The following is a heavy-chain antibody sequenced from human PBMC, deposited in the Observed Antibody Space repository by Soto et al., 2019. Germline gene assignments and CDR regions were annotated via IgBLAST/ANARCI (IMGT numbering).Heavy chain of an antibody. D-gene: IGHD3-3*01. CDR1: GFTFSSYS. Sequence: GGSLRLSCAASGFTFSSYSMNWVRQAPGKGLEWVPYISSSSSTIYYADSVKGRFTISRDNAKNSLYLQMNSLRAEDTAVYYCARDRHDFWSGYPHGTFDIWGQGTMVTVSS. J-gene: IGHJ3*02. CDR2: ISSSSSTI. V-gene: IGHV3-48*01. CDR3: ARDRHDFWSGYPHGTFDI.